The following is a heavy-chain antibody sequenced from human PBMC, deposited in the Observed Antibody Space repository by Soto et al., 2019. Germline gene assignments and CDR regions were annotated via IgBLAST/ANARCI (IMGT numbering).Heavy chain of an antibody. Sequence: QVHLQESGPGLVKPSGTLSLTCGVSGGSISSINWWSWVRQTPGKGLEWIGEIYYSGSTNYNPSLTSRVTMSIDKSKNQFFLTLTSVPAADTALYYCARSSGVSATNWFDAWGQGTLVTVSS. J-gene: IGHJ5*02. V-gene: IGHV4-4*02. D-gene: IGHD3-10*01. CDR3: ARSSGVSATNWFDA. CDR1: GGSISSINW. CDR2: IYYSGST.